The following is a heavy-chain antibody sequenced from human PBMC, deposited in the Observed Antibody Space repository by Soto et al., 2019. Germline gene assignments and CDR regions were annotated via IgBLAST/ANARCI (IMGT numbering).Heavy chain of an antibody. CDR1: GFTFSSYG. CDR3: ARDGNWGSRGFYYGMDV. J-gene: IGHJ6*02. V-gene: IGHV3-33*01. Sequence: QVQLVESGGGAVQPGRSLRLSCAASGFTFSSYGMHWVRQAPGKGLEWVAVIWYDGSNKYYADSVKGRFTISRDNSKNTLYLQMNSLRAEDTAVYYCARDGNWGSRGFYYGMDVWGQGTTVTVSS. D-gene: IGHD7-27*01. CDR2: IWYDGSNK.